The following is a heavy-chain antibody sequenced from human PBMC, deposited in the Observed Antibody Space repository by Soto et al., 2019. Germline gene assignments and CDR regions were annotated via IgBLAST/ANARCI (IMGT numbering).Heavy chain of an antibody. D-gene: IGHD3-3*01. J-gene: IGHJ3*02. V-gene: IGHV3-33*01. Sequence: WGSLRLSCAASGFTFSSYGMHWVRQSPCKGLEWVAVIWYDGSNKYYADSVKGRFTISRDNSKNTLYLQMNSLRAEDTAVYYCARDIEFLEWLSYAFDIWGQGTMVTVSS. CDR1: GFTFSSYG. CDR3: ARDIEFLEWLSYAFDI. CDR2: IWYDGSNK.